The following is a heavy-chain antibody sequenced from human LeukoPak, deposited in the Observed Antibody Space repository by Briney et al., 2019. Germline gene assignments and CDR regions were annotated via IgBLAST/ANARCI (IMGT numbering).Heavy chain of an antibody. CDR3: ARDRYYDSSGYSPRGYY. D-gene: IGHD3-22*01. CDR2: INPNSGGT. CDR1: GYTFTGYY. J-gene: IGHJ4*02. V-gene: IGHV1-2*02. Sequence: ASVKVSCKASGYTFTGYYMHWVRQAPGQGLEWMGWINPNSGGTNYAQKFQGRVTMTRDTSISTAYMELSRLRSDDTAVYYCARDRYYDSSGYSPRGYYWGQGTLVTVSS.